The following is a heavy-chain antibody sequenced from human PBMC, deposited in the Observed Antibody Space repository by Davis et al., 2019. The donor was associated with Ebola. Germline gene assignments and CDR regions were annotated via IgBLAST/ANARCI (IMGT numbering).Heavy chain of an antibody. J-gene: IGHJ4*02. CDR2: LYSGGNT. CDR1: GFTFDDYG. CDR3: ARGLEDTAMVILFYFDY. D-gene: IGHD5-18*01. Sequence: GESLKISCAASGFTFDDYGMSWVRQAPGKGLEWVSVLYSGGNTYYPDSVKGRFTISRDNAKNSLYLQMNSLRAEDTAVYYCARGLEDTAMVILFYFDYWGQGTLVTVSS. V-gene: IGHV3-20*04.